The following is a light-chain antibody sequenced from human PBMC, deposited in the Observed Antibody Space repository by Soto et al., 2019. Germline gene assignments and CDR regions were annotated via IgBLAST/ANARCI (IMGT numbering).Light chain of an antibody. J-gene: IGLJ1*01. V-gene: IGLV2-23*02. CDR3: CSYAGSSTYV. Sequence: QSVLTQPASVSGSPGQSITISCTGTSSDVGSYNLVSWYQQHPGKAPKLMIYEVSKRPSGVSNGFSGSKSGNTASLTISWLQAEDEADYYCCSYAGSSTYVFGTGTKVTVL. CDR1: SSDVGSYNL. CDR2: EVS.